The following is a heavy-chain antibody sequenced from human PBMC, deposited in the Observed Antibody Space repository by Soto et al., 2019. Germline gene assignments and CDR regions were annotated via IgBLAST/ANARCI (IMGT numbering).Heavy chain of an antibody. D-gene: IGHD2-21*01. CDR3: VMGGLDGGGDCFDF. J-gene: IGHJ4*02. Sequence: EVQLVESGGGLVQPGRSLRLSCAASGFTFGNFAMHWVRQAPGKGLEWVSGISWNGERIGYGDSAKGRFTISRDNAKNSLFVQINSLRAEDTAVYYCVMGGLDGGGDCFDFWGQGTLVTVSS. CDR2: ISWNGERI. CDR1: GFTFGNFA. V-gene: IGHV3-9*01.